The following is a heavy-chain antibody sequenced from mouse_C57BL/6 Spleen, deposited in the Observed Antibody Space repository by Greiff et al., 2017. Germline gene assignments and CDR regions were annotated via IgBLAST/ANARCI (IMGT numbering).Heavy chain of an antibody. J-gene: IGHJ4*01. D-gene: IGHD2-4*01. CDR3: ARYDYDGDYYAMDY. Sequence: VQLRQSGAELARPGASVKLSCKASGYTFTSYGISWVKQRTGQGLEWIGEIYPRSGNTYYNEKFKGKATLTADKSSSTAYMELRSLTSEDSAVYFCARYDYDGDYYAMDYWGQGTSVTVSS. CDR1: GYTFTSYG. V-gene: IGHV1-81*01. CDR2: IYPRSGNT.